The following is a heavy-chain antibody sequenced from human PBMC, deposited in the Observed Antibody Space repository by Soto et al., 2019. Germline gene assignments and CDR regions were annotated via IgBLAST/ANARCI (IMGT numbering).Heavy chain of an antibody. Sequence: ASVKVSCKASGYTFTGYYMHWVRQAPGQGLEWMGWINPNSGGTNYAQKFQGRVTMTRDTSISTAYMELSRLRSDDTAVYYCARGGQECSSTGCAYIYDGMDVWGQGTTVNVS. CDR1: GYTFTGYY. V-gene: IGHV1-2*02. CDR3: ARGGQECSSTGCAYIYDGMDV. CDR2: INPNSGGT. D-gene: IGHD2-2*01. J-gene: IGHJ6*02.